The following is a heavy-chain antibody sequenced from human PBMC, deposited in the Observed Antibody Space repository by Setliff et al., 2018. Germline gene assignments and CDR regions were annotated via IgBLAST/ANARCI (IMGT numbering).Heavy chain of an antibody. J-gene: IGHJ4*02. V-gene: IGHV3-23*01. CDR1: GFTFSNYA. CDR3: AKDGIALMVYAILADC. Sequence: PGESLKISCAASGFTFSNYAMSWVRQAPGKGLEWVSTISGNDGRTYYADSVQGRFTISRGNSKNTLYLQMNSLSAEDTAVYYCAKDGIALMVYAILADCWGQGTLVTVSS. D-gene: IGHD2-8*01. CDR2: ISGNDGRT.